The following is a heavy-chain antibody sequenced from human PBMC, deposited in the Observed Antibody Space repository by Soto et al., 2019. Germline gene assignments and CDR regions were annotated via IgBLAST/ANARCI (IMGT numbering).Heavy chain of an antibody. CDR3: ARMTSVTTFIP. CDR1: GGFISSGGYS. D-gene: IGHD4-17*01. V-gene: IGHV4-30-2*01. CDR2: IYHSGST. Sequence: QLQLQESGSGLVKPSQTLSLTCAVSGGFISSGGYSWTWIRQPPGKGLEWIGYIYHSGSTYYNPSLKSRVTISVDRSKNQFFLKLSSVTAADTAVYYCARMTSVTTFIPWGQGTLVTVSS. J-gene: IGHJ5*02.